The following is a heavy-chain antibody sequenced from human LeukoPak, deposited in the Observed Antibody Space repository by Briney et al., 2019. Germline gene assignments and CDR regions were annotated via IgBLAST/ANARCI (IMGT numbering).Heavy chain of an antibody. CDR1: GGSISSYY. V-gene: IGHV4-59*01. D-gene: IGHD2-2*01. CDR3: ARGRVSSWYELDY. Sequence: PSETLSLTCTVSGGSISSYYWSWIRQPPGKGLEWIGYIYYSGSTNYNPSLKSRVTISVDTSKNQFSLKPSSVTAADTAVYYCARGRVSSWYELDYWGQGTLVTVSS. J-gene: IGHJ4*02. CDR2: IYYSGST.